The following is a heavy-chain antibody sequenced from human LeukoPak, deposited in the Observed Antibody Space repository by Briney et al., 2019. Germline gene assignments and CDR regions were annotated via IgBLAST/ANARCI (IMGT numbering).Heavy chain of an antibody. V-gene: IGHV3-21*04. J-gene: IGHJ4*02. D-gene: IGHD3-22*01. CDR3: AKLGHTSGYYARHSDY. Sequence: PGGSLRLSCAASGFTFSSYSMNWVRQAPGKGLEWVSSISSSSSYIYYADSVKGRFTISRDNSKNTVYLQMNSLRAEDTALYYCAKLGHTSGYYARHSDYWGQGTLVTVSS. CDR2: ISSSSSYI. CDR1: GFTFSSYS.